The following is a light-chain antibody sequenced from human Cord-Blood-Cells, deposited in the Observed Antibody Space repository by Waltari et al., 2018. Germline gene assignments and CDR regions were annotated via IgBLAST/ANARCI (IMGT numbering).Light chain of an antibody. V-gene: IGLV2-8*01. J-gene: IGLJ3*02. CDR1: SSDVGGYNY. Sequence: QSALTQPPSASGSPGQSVTISCTGTSSDVGGYNYVSWYQQHPGKAPKLMIYEVSKRPAGVPDRCAGSKSGNTASLTVAGRQAEDEADYYCSSYAGSNNWVFGGGTKRTVL. CDR2: EVS. CDR3: SSYAGSNNWV.